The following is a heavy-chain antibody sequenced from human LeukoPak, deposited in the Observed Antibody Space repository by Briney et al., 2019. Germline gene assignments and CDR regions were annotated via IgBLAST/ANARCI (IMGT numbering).Heavy chain of an antibody. D-gene: IGHD6-13*01. J-gene: IGHJ4*02. CDR3: AKLTAAAGSDY. CDR2: ISWNSGSI. CDR1: GFTFDDYA. Sequence: AGGSLRLSCAASGFTFDDYAMHWVRHAPGKGPEWVSGISWNSGSIGYADSVKGRFTISRDNAKNSLYLQMNSLRAEDTALYYCAKLTAAAGSDYWGQGTLVTVSS. V-gene: IGHV3-9*01.